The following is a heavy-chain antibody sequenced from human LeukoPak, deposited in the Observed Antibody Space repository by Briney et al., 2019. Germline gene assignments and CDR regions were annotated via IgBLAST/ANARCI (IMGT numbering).Heavy chain of an antibody. D-gene: IGHD6-13*01. J-gene: IGHJ2*01. V-gene: IGHV4-59*01. Sequence: SETLSLTCTVSGGSISGYYWSWVRQPPGKGLEWIGYIYYSGSTNYNPSLRSRVTISVDSSKNQFSLKLSSVTAADTAVYYCARGIAATGQTFDLWGRGTLVTVSS. CDR2: IYYSGST. CDR3: ARGIAATGQTFDL. CDR1: GGSISGYY.